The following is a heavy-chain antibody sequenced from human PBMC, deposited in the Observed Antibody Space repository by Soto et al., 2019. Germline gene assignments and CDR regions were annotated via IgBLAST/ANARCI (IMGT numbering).Heavy chain of an antibody. D-gene: IGHD2-2*01. CDR2: IWSGGSNA. Sequence: QVQLVESGGGVVQPGRSLRLSCAASGFTFSSYGMHWVRQAPGKGLEWVAVIWSGGSNANYADSVKGRFTISRDNSKNMLYLQRNSLRSEDTAVYYCARGPGTSYFDYWGQGSLVTVSS. CDR3: ARGPGTSYFDY. J-gene: IGHJ4*02. CDR1: GFTFSSYG. V-gene: IGHV3-33*01.